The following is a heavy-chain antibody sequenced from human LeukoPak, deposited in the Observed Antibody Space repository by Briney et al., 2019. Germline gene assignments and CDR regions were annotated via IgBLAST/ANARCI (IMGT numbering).Heavy chain of an antibody. CDR3: ARQLGAYSYGFDI. CDR2: IYYSGST. J-gene: IGHJ3*02. D-gene: IGHD3-16*01. CDR1: GGSISSSSYY. Sequence: SETLSLTCTVSGGSISSSSYYWGWIRQPPGKGLEWIGSIYYSGSTLYNPSLTSRVTISVDTSKNQFALRLNSVTAADTAVYYCARQLGAYSYGFDIWGQGTKVTDSS. V-gene: IGHV4-39*01.